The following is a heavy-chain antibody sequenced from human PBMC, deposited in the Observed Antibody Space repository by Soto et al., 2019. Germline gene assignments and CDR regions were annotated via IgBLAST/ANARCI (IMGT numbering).Heavy chain of an antibody. D-gene: IGHD3-22*01. Sequence: KLSETLSLTCTVSGGSISSYYWSWIRQPPGKGLEWIGYIYHSGSTYYNPSLKSRVTISVDRSKNQFSLKLSSVTAADTAVYYCARSMYYYDSSGSFFYWFDPWGQGTLVTVSS. CDR3: ARSMYYYDSSGSFFYWFDP. V-gene: IGHV4-59*12. CDR2: IYHSGST. J-gene: IGHJ5*02. CDR1: GGSISSYY.